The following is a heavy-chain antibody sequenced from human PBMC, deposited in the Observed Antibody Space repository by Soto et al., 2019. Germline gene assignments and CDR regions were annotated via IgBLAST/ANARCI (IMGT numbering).Heavy chain of an antibody. V-gene: IGHV3-23*01. Sequence: GGSLRLSCAASGFTFSTYAMNWVRQPPGKGLEWVSSISGSGAYTYYAGSVQGRFTISRDNSKNTLNLQMNSLRAEDTAVYYCARDRHPYSTKYYFEYWGQGTLVTVSS. J-gene: IGHJ4*02. CDR2: ISGSGAYT. D-gene: IGHD2-2*01. CDR1: GFTFSTYA. CDR3: ARDRHPYSTKYYFEY.